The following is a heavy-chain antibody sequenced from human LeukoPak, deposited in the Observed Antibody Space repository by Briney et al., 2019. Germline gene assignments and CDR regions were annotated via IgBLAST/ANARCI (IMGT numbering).Heavy chain of an antibody. CDR1: GYTFTSYA. CDR3: ARGPITMVRGVITAWDY. CDR2: INAGNGNT. V-gene: IGHV1-3*01. D-gene: IGHD3-10*01. J-gene: IGHJ4*02. Sequence: ASVKVSCKASGYTFTSYAMHWVRQAPGQRLEWMGWINAGNGNTKYSQKFQGRVTITRDTSASTAYMELSSLRSEETAVYYCARGPITMVRGVITAWDYWGQGTLVTVSS.